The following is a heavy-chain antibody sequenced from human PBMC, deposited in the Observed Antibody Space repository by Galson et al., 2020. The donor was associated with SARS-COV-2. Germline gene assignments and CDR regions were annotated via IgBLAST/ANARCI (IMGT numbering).Heavy chain of an antibody. CDR3: ARDGGDYGDYGDGMDV. CDR1: GFTFSSYW. CDR2: IKQDGSEK. Sequence: GESLKISCAASGFTFSSYWMSWVRQAPGKGLEWVANIKQDGSEKYYVDSVKGRFTISRDNAKNSLYLQMNSLRAEDTAVYYCARDGGDYGDYGDGMDVWGQGTTVTVSS. J-gene: IGHJ6*02. D-gene: IGHD4-17*01. V-gene: IGHV3-7*01.